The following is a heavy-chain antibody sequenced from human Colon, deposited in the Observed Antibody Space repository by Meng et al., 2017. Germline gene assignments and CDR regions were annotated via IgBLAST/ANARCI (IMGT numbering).Heavy chain of an antibody. CDR1: GFTFRTYA. CDR2: ISSSGDST. Sequence: EGSLRLSCAASGFTFRTYAMSWVRQAPGKGLEWVSAISSSGDSTYYADSVKGRFTISRDNSKNTLYLQMNSLRAEDTAVYYCAKEVSTVTTFGGYFDCWGQGTLVTVSS. V-gene: IGHV3-23*01. J-gene: IGHJ4*02. D-gene: IGHD4-17*01. CDR3: AKEVSTVTTFGGYFDC.